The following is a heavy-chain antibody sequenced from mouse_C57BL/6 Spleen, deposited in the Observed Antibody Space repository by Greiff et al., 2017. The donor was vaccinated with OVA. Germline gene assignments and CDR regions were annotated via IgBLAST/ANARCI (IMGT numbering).Heavy chain of an antibody. CDR2: IDPSDSYT. Sequence: VQLQQSGAELVKPGASVKLSCKASGYTFTSYWMQWVKQRPGQGLEWIGEIDPSDSYTNYNQKFKGKATLTVDTSSSTAYMQLSSLTSEDSAVYYCARGNYPHRGYEDYWGQGTSVTVSS. CDR1: GYTFTSYW. D-gene: IGHD2-1*01. J-gene: IGHJ4*01. CDR3: ARGNYPHRGYEDY. V-gene: IGHV1-50*01.